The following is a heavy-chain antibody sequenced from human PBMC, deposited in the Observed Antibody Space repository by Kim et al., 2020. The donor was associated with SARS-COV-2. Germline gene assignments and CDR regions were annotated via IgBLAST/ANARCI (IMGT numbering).Heavy chain of an antibody. V-gene: IGHV3-48*02. CDR2: ISSSSSTI. CDR1: GFTFSSYS. Sequence: GGSLRLSCAASGFTFSSYSMNWVRQAPGKGLEWVSYISSSSSTIYYADSVKGRFTISRDNAKNSLYLQMNSLRDEDTAVYYCARDERYCSSTSCYPTPDFDYWGQGTLVTVSS. CDR3: ARDERYCSSTSCYPTPDFDY. J-gene: IGHJ4*02. D-gene: IGHD2-2*01.